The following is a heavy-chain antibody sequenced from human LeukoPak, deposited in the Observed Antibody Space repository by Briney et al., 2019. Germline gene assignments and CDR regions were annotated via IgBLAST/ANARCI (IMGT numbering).Heavy chain of an antibody. Sequence: SQTLSLTCTVSGGSISSGSYYWSWIRQPAGKGLEWIGRIYTSGSTNYNPSLKSRVTISVDTPKNQFPLKLSSVTAADTAVYYCARDRGKYYYDSSGYYPFDYWGQGTLVTVSS. D-gene: IGHD3-22*01. CDR2: IYTSGST. J-gene: IGHJ4*02. V-gene: IGHV4-61*02. CDR1: GGSISSGSYY. CDR3: ARDRGKYYYDSSGYYPFDY.